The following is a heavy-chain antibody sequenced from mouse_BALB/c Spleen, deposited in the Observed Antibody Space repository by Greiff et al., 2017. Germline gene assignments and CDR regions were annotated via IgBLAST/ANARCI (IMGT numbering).Heavy chain of an antibody. V-gene: IGHV5-12-2*01. CDR2: ISNGGGST. CDR1: GFTFSSYT. Sequence: EVMLVESGGGLVQPGGSLKLSCAASGFTFSSYTMSWVRQTPEKRLEWVAYISNGGGSTYYPDTVKGRFTISRDNAKNTLYLQMSSLKSEDTAMYYCARHEGNYFSYAMDYWGQGTSVTVSS. D-gene: IGHD2-1*01. J-gene: IGHJ4*01. CDR3: ARHEGNYFSYAMDY.